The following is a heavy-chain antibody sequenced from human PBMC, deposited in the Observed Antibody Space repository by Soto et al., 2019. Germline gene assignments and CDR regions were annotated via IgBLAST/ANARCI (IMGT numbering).Heavy chain of an antibody. CDR1: GGPIAPFY. J-gene: IGHJ4*02. Sequence: SETLSLTCTVSGGPIAPFYWTWIRQSPGKGLESIGYVYYNGSTNYNPALKGRVTISLDTSKSQFSLRLSSVTAADTAVYYCARTRGRGQWRDFYFDFWGQGSLVTVS. D-gene: IGHD6-19*01. CDR3: ARTRGRGQWRDFYFDF. CDR2: VYYNGST. V-gene: IGHV4-59*12.